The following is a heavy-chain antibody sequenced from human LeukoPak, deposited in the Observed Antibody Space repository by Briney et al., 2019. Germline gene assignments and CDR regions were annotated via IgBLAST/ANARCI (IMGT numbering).Heavy chain of an antibody. V-gene: IGHV3-30-3*01. CDR1: GFNFNYVW. J-gene: IGHJ3*02. Sequence: GGSLRLSCAASGFNFNYVWMNWVRQAPGKGLEWVAVISYDGNNKYYADSVKGRFTFSRDNSKNTLYLQMNSLRAEDTAVYYCARGGGSTIIVAFDIWGQGTVVTVSS. D-gene: IGHD3-22*01. CDR2: ISYDGNNK. CDR3: ARGGGSTIIVAFDI.